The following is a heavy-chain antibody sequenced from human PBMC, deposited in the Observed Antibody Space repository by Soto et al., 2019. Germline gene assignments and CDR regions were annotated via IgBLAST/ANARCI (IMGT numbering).Heavy chain of an antibody. J-gene: IGHJ4*02. CDR3: ARDTYGDFDY. CDR1: GGSIRRYY. Sequence: TVSGGSIRRYYWSWIRQPPGKGLEWIGYIYYSGSTNYNPSLKSRVTISVDTSKNQFSLKLSSVTAADTAVYYCARDTYGDFDYWGQGTRVTVSS. V-gene: IGHV4-59*01. D-gene: IGHD4-17*01. CDR2: IYYSGST.